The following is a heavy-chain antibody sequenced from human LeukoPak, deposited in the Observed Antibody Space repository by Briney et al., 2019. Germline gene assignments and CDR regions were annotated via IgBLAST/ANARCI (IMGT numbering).Heavy chain of an antibody. CDR3: ARGRHDITMIVVVMTSVSYYLDV. CDR2: INTSGST. J-gene: IGHJ6*03. V-gene: IGHV4-34*01. CDR1: GGSFSGYH. D-gene: IGHD3-22*01. Sequence: SETLSLTCAVYGGSFSGYHWTWIRQSPGKGLEWIGDINTSGSTYYNPSLKSRLTISVDTSKNQFSLKLRSVTAADTAVYYCARGRHDITMIVVVMTSVSYYLDVWGKGTTVTVS.